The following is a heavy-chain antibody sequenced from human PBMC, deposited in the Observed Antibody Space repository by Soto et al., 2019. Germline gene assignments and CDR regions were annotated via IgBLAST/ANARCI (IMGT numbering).Heavy chain of an antibody. CDR2: ISSSSSYI. Sequence: GGSLRLSCAASGFPFSSYSMNWVRQAPGKGLEWVSSISSSSSYIYYADSVKGRFTISRDNAKNSLYLQMNSLRAEDTAVYYCARDHSSSRAFDIWGQGTMVTVSS. J-gene: IGHJ3*02. CDR1: GFPFSSYS. CDR3: ARDHSSSRAFDI. V-gene: IGHV3-21*01. D-gene: IGHD6-6*01.